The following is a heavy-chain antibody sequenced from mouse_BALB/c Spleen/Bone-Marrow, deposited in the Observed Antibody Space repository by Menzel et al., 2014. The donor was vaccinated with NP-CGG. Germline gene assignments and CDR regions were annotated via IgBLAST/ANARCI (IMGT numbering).Heavy chain of an antibody. CDR2: IDPSDSYT. CDR1: GYTFTSYW. Sequence: QVQLQQSGAELVKPGASVKLSCKASGYTFTSYWMHWVKQRPGQGLEWIGEIDPSDSYTNYNQKFKGKATLTVDKSSSTAYMQLSSLTSEDSAVYYCARGLYGNSGYRGQGTTLTVSS. CDR3: ARGLYGNSGY. J-gene: IGHJ2*01. D-gene: IGHD2-1*01. V-gene: IGHV1-69*02.